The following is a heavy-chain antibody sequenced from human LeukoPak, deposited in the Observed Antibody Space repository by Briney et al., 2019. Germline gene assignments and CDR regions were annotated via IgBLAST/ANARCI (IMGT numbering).Heavy chain of an antibody. CDR1: GGSISSYY. V-gene: IGHV4-59*01. D-gene: IGHD3-22*01. CDR2: VHYSGST. Sequence: SETLSLTCTVSGGSISSYYWSWIRQPPEKGLEWIGYVHYSGSTNYNPSLKSRVIISVDTSKNQFSLKMSSVTAADTAVYYCATYDSDSSAYVHYLDSWGQGTMVTVSS. J-gene: IGHJ4*02. CDR3: ATYDSDSSAYVHYLDS.